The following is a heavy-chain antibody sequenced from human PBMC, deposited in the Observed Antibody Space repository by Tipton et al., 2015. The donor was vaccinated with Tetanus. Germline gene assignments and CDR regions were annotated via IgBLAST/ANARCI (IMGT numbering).Heavy chain of an antibody. V-gene: IGHV4-59*01. CDR1: GGSISSYY. CDR3: ARANYNFPKKGPFDS. CDR2: ISYSGST. D-gene: IGHD3-3*01. J-gene: IGHJ4*02. Sequence: TLSLTCTVSGGSISSYYWSWIRQPPGKGLEWLAYISYSGSTNSNYPRKSRIPISRDTSKNQISLKLTSVTAADTAVYYCARANYNFPKKGPFDSWGQGTLVIVSS.